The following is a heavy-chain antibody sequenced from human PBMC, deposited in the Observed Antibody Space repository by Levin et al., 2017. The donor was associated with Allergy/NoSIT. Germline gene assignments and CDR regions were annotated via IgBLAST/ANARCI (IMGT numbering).Heavy chain of an antibody. J-gene: IGHJ4*02. CDR1: GLIFSDYG. CDR2: ITSDGTNK. Sequence: PGGSLRLSCSASGLIFSDYGMHWVRQAPDSGLEWVTLITSDGTNKFYADSVKGRFIVSRDNSRNLLYLQLNSLRPEDTAVYYCASRGSFDHWGQGTLVTVSS. D-gene: IGHD3-10*01. CDR3: ASRGSFDH. V-gene: IGHV3-30*03.